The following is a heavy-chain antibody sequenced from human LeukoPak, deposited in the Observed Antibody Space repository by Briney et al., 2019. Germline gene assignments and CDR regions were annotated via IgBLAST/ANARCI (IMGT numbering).Heavy chain of an antibody. V-gene: IGHV3-48*01. Sequence: GGSLRLSCAASGFTFSTYTMNWVRQAPGKGLEWVSYISSSDSTIYYADSVKGRFTISRDNAKNSLYLQMNSLRAEDTAVYYCASGGSDYWGQGTLVTVSS. CDR1: GFTFSTYT. CDR2: ISSSDSTI. CDR3: ASGGSDY. J-gene: IGHJ4*02. D-gene: IGHD3-10*01.